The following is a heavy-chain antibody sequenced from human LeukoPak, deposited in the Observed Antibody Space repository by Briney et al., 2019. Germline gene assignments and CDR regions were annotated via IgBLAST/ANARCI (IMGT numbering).Heavy chain of an antibody. V-gene: IGHV4-30-4*01. Sequence: SQTLSLTCTVSGGSISSGDYYWSWIRQPPGKGLEWIAYIYYSGGTYYNPSLKSRVTISVDTSKNQFSLKLSSVTAADTAVYYCAREQLRGYDILTGQIDYWGQGTLVTVSS. CDR1: GGSISSGDYY. CDR3: AREQLRGYDILTGQIDY. J-gene: IGHJ4*02. D-gene: IGHD3-9*01. CDR2: IYYSGGT.